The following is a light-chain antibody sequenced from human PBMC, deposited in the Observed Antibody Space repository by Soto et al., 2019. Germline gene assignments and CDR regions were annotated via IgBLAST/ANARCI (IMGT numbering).Light chain of an antibody. CDR3: QQYDNWPVT. J-gene: IGKJ4*01. V-gene: IGKV3D-15*01. CDR1: QSIRSN. CDR2: DAS. Sequence: EIVMTQSPAPLSVSPGERVSFSCRASQSIRSNLAWYQHKPGQAPRLLISDASAGATGIPARFSGSGSGTEFTLTINSLQSEDVAVYYCQQYDNWPVTFGGGTKVDIK.